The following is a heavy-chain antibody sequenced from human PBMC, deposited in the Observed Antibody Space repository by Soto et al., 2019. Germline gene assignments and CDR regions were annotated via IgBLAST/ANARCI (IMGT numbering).Heavy chain of an antibody. CDR3: ASQTSGYYYYGMDV. V-gene: IGHV3-21*01. J-gene: IGHJ6*02. Sequence: EVQLVESGGGLVKPGGSLRLSCAASGFTSSSYSMDWVRQAPGKGLEWVSSISSSSTYIHYADSVKGRFTISRDNVKNSLYLQMNSLSAEDTAVYYCASQTSGYYYYGMDVWGQGTTVTVSS. CDR2: ISSSSTYI. CDR1: GFTSSSYS.